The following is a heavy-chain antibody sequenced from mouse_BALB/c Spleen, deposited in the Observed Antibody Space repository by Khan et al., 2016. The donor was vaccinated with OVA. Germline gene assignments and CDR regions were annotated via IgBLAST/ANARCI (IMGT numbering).Heavy chain of an antibody. Sequence: VQLQQSGPELVKPGVSVKISCKASGYSFTGYFMNWVMQSHGKSLEWIGRINPHIGETFYNQKFKGKATLTVDESSSTVHMELRSLASEDSAVYYCARKNGSDFDYWGQGTTLTVSS. D-gene: IGHD1-1*01. CDR3: ARKNGSDFDY. J-gene: IGHJ2*01. V-gene: IGHV1-20*02. CDR1: GYSFTGYF. CDR2: INPHIGET.